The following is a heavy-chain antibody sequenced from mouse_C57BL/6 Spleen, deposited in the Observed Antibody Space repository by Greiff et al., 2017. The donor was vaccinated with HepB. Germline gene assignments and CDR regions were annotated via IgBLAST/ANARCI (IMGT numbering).Heavy chain of an antibody. D-gene: IGHD1-1*01. CDR1: GFVFIDYS. CDR3: VKAVSSGSSYTWFAY. Sequence: EASGFVFIDYSMSWVRQLPGKAPEWLALIRNKVNGYTTDYSASVKGRFTISRDNSQNILYLQMNTLSAEDSATYYCVKAVSSGSSYTWFAYWGQGTLVTVSA. CDR2: IRNKVNGYTT. J-gene: IGHJ3*01. V-gene: IGHV7-4*01.